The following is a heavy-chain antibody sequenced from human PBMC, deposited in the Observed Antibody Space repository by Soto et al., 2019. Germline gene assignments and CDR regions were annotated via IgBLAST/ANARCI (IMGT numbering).Heavy chain of an antibody. CDR3: ARGEQYSGRIFDY. J-gene: IGHJ4*01. V-gene: IGHV6-1*01. CDR2: TYYRSKWYY. CDR1: VDSVSSNIAG. Sequence: SPTLSLACAIPVDSVSSNIAGWSWGRQSPSRGLEWLGRTYYRSKWYYEYAVSVRGRITINPDTSKNQYSLQLNSVTPEDTAVYFCARGEQYSGRIFDYWGQGTLVTVSS. D-gene: IGHD1-26*01.